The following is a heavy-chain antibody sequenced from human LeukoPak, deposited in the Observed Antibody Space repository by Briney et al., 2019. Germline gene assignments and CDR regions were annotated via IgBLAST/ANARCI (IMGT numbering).Heavy chain of an antibody. CDR3: TRDRGYDYFFDY. CDR1: GYTFTGYY. D-gene: IGHD5-12*01. J-gene: IGHJ4*02. V-gene: IGHV1-2*06. CDR2: INPNSGGT. Sequence: ASVKVSCKASGYTFTGYYMHWVRQAPGQGLEWMGRINPNSGGTNYAQRFQGRVTMTRDTSISTAYMELSRLRSDDTAVYYCTRDRGYDYFFDYWGQGTLVTVSS.